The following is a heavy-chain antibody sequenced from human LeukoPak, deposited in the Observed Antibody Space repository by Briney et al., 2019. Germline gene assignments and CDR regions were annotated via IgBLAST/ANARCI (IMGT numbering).Heavy chain of an antibody. V-gene: IGHV3-7*01. J-gene: IGHJ4*02. CDR3: AREAAAGTRDY. CDR1: GFTFSSYW. Sequence: GGSLRLSCAASGFTFSSYWMSWVRQAPGKGLEWVANIKQDGSEKYYVDSVKGRFTISRDNAKNSLYLQMNSLRDEDTAVYYCAREAAAGTRDYWGQGTLVTVSS. D-gene: IGHD6-13*01. CDR2: IKQDGSEK.